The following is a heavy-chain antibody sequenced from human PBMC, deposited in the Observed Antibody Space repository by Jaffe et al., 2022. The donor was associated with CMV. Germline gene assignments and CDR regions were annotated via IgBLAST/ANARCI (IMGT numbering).Heavy chain of an antibody. Sequence: QVQLQESGPGLVKPSETLSLTCTVSGGSISSYYWSWIRQPPGKGLEWIGYIYYSGSTNYNPSLKSRVTISVDTSKNQFSLKLSSVTAADTAVYYCARGLWDSSGWYILSFDIWGQGTMVTVSS. CDR2: IYYSGST. J-gene: IGHJ3*02. CDR1: GGSISSYY. CDR3: ARGLWDSSGWYILSFDI. D-gene: IGHD6-19*01. V-gene: IGHV4-59*01.